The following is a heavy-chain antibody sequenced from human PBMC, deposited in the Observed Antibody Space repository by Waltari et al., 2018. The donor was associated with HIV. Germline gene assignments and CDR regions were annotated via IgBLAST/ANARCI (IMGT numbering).Heavy chain of an antibody. D-gene: IGHD2-21*01. CDR3: ARGPSEKSIY. J-gene: IGHJ4*02. V-gene: IGHV1-3*01. CDR2: VDGGHGNT. Sequence: QVQLVQSGAEVKKPGASVKVSCKASGYTFIKYAIHWVRQAPGQGLEWMGWVDGGHGNTKYSQKFQDRVTITRDTSASTAYMELSSLTSEDTAVYFCARGPSEKSIYWGQGTLVTVSS. CDR1: GYTFIKYA.